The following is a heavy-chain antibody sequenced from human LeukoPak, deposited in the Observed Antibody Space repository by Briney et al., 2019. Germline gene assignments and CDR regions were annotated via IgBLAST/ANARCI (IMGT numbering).Heavy chain of an antibody. CDR3: ARVSGTIFGVVDY. V-gene: IGHV4-59*11. D-gene: IGHD3-3*01. CDR1: GASISSHY. Sequence: PSETLSLTCTVSGASISSHYWSWIRQPPGKGLEWIGYIYYSGSTNYNPSLKSRVTISVDTSKNQFSLNLNSVTAADTAVYYCARVSGTIFGVVDYWGQGTLVTVSS. J-gene: IGHJ4*02. CDR2: IYYSGST.